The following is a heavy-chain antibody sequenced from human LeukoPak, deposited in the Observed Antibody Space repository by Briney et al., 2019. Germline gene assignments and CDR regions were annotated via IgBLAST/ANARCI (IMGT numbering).Heavy chain of an antibody. D-gene: IGHD4-17*01. V-gene: IGHV1-2*06. CDR1: GYTFTGYY. J-gene: IGHJ4*02. CDR3: ARSGLDYGDYFVFDY. Sequence: GASVKVSCKASGYTFTGYYMNWVRQAPGQGLEWMGRINPNSGGTNYAQKFRGSVTMTRDTSISTAYMELNRLRSDDTAVYYCARSGLDYGDYFVFDYWGQGILVTVSS. CDR2: INPNSGGT.